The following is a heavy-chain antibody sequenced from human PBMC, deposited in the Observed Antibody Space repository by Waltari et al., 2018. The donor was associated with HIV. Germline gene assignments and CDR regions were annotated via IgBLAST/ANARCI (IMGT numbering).Heavy chain of an antibody. CDR2: ISSSGDTM. D-gene: IGHD6-19*01. CDR3: ARDVGQWLGPVDH. CDR1: GFAFPTYS. J-gene: IGHJ4*02. V-gene: IGHV3-48*01. Sequence: EVQLVESGGSLVQPGGSLRLSCTASGFAFPTYSFNWVRQPPGKGLEWISYISSSGDTMYYADSVKGRFTISRDNAKNSLYLQMNSLRPEDTAVYYCARDVGQWLGPVDHWGQGTLVTVSS.